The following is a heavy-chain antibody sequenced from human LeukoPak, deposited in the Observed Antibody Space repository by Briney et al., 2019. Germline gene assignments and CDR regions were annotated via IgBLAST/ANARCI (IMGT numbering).Heavy chain of an antibody. Sequence: GGSLRLSCAASGFTFSDYSMNWVRQAPGKGPEWLSYIVSTSHVTIYADSVMGRFTISRDNPKNSVSLQMDSLRSDDTAVYYCAREDDDWGPNTFDLWGPGTMVTVS. V-gene: IGHV3-48*01. J-gene: IGHJ3*01. CDR3: AREDDDWGPNTFDL. CDR2: IVSTSHVT. CDR1: GFTFSDYS. D-gene: IGHD7-27*01.